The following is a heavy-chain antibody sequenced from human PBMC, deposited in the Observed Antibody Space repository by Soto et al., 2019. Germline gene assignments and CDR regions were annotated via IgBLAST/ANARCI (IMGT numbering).Heavy chain of an antibody. CDR2: IYYSGST. D-gene: IGHD3-22*01. J-gene: IGHJ3*02. Sequence: SETLSLTCTVSGGSISSYYWSWIRQPPGKGLEWIGYIYYSGSTNYNPSLKSRVTISVDTSKNQFSLKLSSVTAADTAVYYCARGYRVVIDAFDIWGQGTMVTVSS. CDR3: ARGYRVVIDAFDI. CDR1: GGSISSYY. V-gene: IGHV4-59*12.